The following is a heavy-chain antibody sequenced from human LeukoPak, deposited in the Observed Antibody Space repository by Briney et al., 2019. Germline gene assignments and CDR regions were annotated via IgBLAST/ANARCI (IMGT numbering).Heavy chain of an antibody. V-gene: IGHV4-31*03. CDR3: ARDTSGSYYTFDY. CDR2: IYYSGST. Sequence: SETLSLTCTVSGGSISSGDYYWSWIRQHPGKGLEWIGYIYYSGSTYYNPSLKSRVTISVDTSKNQFTLKLSSVTAADTDVYYCARDTSGSYYTFDYWGQGTLVTVSS. CDR1: GGSISSGDYY. D-gene: IGHD1-26*01. J-gene: IGHJ4*02.